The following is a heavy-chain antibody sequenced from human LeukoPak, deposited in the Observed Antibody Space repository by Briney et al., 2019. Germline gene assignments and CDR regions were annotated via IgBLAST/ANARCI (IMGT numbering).Heavy chain of an antibody. J-gene: IGHJ4*02. V-gene: IGHV1-2*02. D-gene: IGHD6-6*01. CDR2: INPNSGGT. CDR1: GYTFTDYY. Sequence: ASVKVSRKASGYTFTDYYMHWVRQAPGQGLERMGWINPNSGGTNFAQKFQGRVAMTRDTSISTAYLELGSLRSDDTAVYFCARARWQLVPYFDSWGQGTLVTVSS. CDR3: ARARWQLVPYFDS.